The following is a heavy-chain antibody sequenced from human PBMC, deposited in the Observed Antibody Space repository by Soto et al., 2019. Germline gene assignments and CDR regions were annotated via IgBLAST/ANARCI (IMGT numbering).Heavy chain of an antibody. V-gene: IGHV3-74*01. CDR1: GFTLSDYW. J-gene: IGHJ4*02. CDR2: ISVDGGST. D-gene: IGHD6-19*01. CDR3: ASAPEQRRIDY. Sequence: EVQLVESGGGLVQPGRSLRLSCAASGFTLSDYWMHWVRQVPGKGLLWVSRISVDGGSTTYADSLRGRFTISRDNAKNTLYLQIDTLRAEDTAIYYCASAPEQRRIDYWGQGSLVTVSS.